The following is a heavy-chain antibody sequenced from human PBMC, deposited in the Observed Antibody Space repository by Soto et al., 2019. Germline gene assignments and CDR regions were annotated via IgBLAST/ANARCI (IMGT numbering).Heavy chain of an antibody. J-gene: IGHJ5*02. CDR1: GYSFTNND. V-gene: IGHV1-8*01. CDR3: ARMATFGSLNWFDP. D-gene: IGHD3-16*01. CDR2: MNPGSGDT. Sequence: ASIKVSCKTSGYSFTNNDVSWVRQATGQVREWMGWMNPGSGDTGYAQKFEGRVSMTRDISIATAYMELSSLRSDETAIYYCARMATFGSLNWFDPWGQGTLVTVSS.